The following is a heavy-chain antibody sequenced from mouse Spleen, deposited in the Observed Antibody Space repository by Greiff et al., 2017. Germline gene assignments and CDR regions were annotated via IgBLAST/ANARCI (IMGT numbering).Heavy chain of an antibody. CDR1: GFTFSSYA. CDR3: ARHGYYGSSYWCFAV. CDR2: ISSGGSYT. Sequence: EVQGVESGGGLVKPGGSLKLSCAASGFTFSSYAMSWVRQTPEKRLEWVATISSGGSYTYYPDSVKGRFTISRDNAKNTLYLQMSSLRSEDTAMYYCARHGYYGSSYWCFAVWGAGTTVTVSS. J-gene: IGHJ1*01. V-gene: IGHV5-9-3*01. D-gene: IGHD1-1*01.